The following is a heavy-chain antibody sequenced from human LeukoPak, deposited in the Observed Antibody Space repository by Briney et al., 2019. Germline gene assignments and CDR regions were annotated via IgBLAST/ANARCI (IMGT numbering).Heavy chain of an antibody. V-gene: IGHV1-24*01. D-gene: IGHD4-17*01. J-gene: IGHJ4*02. CDR1: GYTLTELS. Sequence: ASVKVSCKVSGYTLTELSMHWVRQAPGKGLEWMGGFDPEDGETIYAQKFQGRVTMTEDTSTDTAYMELSSLRSEDTAVYYCARGNHDYGDYRSFDYWGQGTLVTVSS. CDR3: ARGNHDYGDYRSFDY. CDR2: FDPEDGET.